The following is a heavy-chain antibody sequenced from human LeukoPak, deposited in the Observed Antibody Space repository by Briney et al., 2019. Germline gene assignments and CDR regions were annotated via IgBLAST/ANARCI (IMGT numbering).Heavy chain of an antibody. Sequence: ASVKVSCKASGYTFTGYYMHWVRQAPGQGLEWMGWINPNSGGTNYAQKFQGRVTMTRDTSISTAYMELSRLRSDDTAVYYCASWGSCTGCYYYYMDVWGKGTTVTVSS. J-gene: IGHJ6*03. CDR1: GYTFTGYY. V-gene: IGHV1-2*02. CDR2: INPNSGGT. D-gene: IGHD3-16*01. CDR3: ASWGSCTGCYYYYMDV.